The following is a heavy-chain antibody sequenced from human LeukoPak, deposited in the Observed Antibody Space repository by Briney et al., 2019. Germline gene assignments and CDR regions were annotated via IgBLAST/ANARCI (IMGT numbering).Heavy chain of an antibody. V-gene: IGHV1-18*01. CDR2: IRDFNGNT. Sequence: ASVKVSCKASGYTLTSYGISWVRQAPGQGLEWMGWIRDFNGNTKSVQNLQGRVTMTTDTSTSTAYMELRSLRFDDTAVYYCARGGNWNGGAYDIWGQGTMVTVSS. J-gene: IGHJ3*02. CDR3: ARGGNWNGGAYDI. D-gene: IGHD1-20*01. CDR1: GYTLTSYG.